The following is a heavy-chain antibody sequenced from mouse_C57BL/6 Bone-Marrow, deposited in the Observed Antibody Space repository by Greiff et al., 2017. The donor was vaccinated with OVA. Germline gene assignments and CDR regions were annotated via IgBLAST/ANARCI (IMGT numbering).Heavy chain of an antibody. D-gene: IGHD2-4*01. V-gene: IGHV3-6*01. Sequence: EVKLMESGPGLVKPSQSLSLTCSVTGYSITSGYYWNWIRQFPGNKLEWMGYISYDGSNNYNPSLKNRISITRDTSKNQFFLQLNSVTTEDTATYYCARDSPLIYYDYDGAYWGQGTLVTVSA. CDR3: ARDSPLIYYDYDGAY. J-gene: IGHJ3*01. CDR1: GYSITSGYY. CDR2: ISYDGSN.